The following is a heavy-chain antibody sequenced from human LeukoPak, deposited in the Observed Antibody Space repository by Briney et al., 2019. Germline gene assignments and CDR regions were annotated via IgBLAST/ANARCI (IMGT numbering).Heavy chain of an antibody. D-gene: IGHD3-22*01. J-gene: IGHJ2*01. CDR1: GGSISSGAYY. CDR3: ARDLDSSGFDL. CDR2: IYYSGST. Sequence: SETLSFTCTVSGGSISSGAYYWSWIRQHPGKGLEWIGYIYYSGSTYYNPSLKSRVTISVDTSKNQFSLKLTSVTAADTAVYYCARDLDSSGFDLWGRGTLVTVSS. V-gene: IGHV4-31*03.